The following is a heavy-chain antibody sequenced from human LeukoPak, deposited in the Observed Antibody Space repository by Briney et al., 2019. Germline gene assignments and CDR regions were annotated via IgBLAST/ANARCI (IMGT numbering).Heavy chain of an antibody. D-gene: IGHD2-2*03. Sequence: PGGSLRLSRAASGFTFSSYAMSWVRQAPGKGLEWVSAISGSGGSTYYADSVKGRFTISRDNSKNTLYLQMNSLRAEDTAVYYCAKDMDIVVVPAAIFQNWGQGTLVTVSS. CDR3: AKDMDIVVVPAAIFQN. CDR1: GFTFSSYA. V-gene: IGHV3-23*01. CDR2: ISGSGGST. J-gene: IGHJ1*01.